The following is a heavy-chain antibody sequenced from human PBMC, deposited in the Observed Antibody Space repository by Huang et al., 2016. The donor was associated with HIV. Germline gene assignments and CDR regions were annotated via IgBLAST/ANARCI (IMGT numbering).Heavy chain of an antibody. CDR2: IKQDESEK. CDR3: ATKTAAMDI. Sequence: VESGGRLVQPGGSIRLSCVGSTFTFGAFWMIWVRQSPGKVLEWVANIKQDESEKYYVESVKGRFNISRDNAKKVLFLEMNNVRVEDTATYYCATKTAAMDIWGQGTTVTVS. CDR1: TFTFGAFW. V-gene: IGHV3-7*01. D-gene: IGHD1-7*01. J-gene: IGHJ6*02.